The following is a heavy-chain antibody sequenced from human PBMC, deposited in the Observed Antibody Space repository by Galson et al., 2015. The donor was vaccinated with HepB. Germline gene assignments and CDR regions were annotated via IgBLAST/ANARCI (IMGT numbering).Heavy chain of an antibody. D-gene: IGHD6-25*01. CDR1: GGSISDSFW. CDR3: ARHDCSSGCHGGFHI. Sequence: SETLSLTCVVSGGSISDSFWWGWVRQPPGKGLEWIGEISYSGNTKYMPSLESRVTISLDKSRNQVALRLTSVTAADTAVYYCARHDCSSGCHGGFHIWGQGALVTVSS. J-gene: IGHJ3*02. CDR2: ISYSGNT. V-gene: IGHV4-4*02.